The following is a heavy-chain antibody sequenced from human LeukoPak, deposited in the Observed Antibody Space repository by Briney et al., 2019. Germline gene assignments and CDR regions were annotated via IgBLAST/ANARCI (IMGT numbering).Heavy chain of an antibody. Sequence: KTSETLSLTCAVYGGSFSGYYWSWIRQPPGKGLEWIGEINHSGSTNYNPSLKSRVTISVDTSKNQFSLKLSSVTAADTAVYYCRGVRSGSYYQLYYYYYMDVWGKGTTVTVSS. J-gene: IGHJ6*03. CDR1: GGSFSGYY. D-gene: IGHD1-26*01. CDR2: INHSGST. V-gene: IGHV4-34*01. CDR3: RGVRSGSYYQLYYYYYMDV.